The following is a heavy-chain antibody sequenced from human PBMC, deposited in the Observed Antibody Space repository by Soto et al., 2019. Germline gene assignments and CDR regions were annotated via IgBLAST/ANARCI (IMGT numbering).Heavy chain of an antibody. CDR3: ARMVSIAAAGTRWFDP. D-gene: IGHD6-13*01. Sequence: TVSGGSISSYYWSWIRQPPGKGLEWIGYIYYSGSTNYNPSLKSRVTISVDTSKNQFSLKLSSVTAADTAVYYCARMVSIAAAGTRWFDPWGQGTLVTVSS. V-gene: IGHV4-59*01. CDR2: IYYSGST. CDR1: GGSISSYY. J-gene: IGHJ5*02.